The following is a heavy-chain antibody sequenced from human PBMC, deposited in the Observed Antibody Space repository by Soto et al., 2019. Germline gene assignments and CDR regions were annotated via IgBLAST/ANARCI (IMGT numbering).Heavy chain of an antibody. Sequence: SETLSLTCTVSGDSVSTYYWNWPRQPAGKGLEWIGRIYTTRSPNYNPSLKSRVTMSVDTSKNQFSLKLNLSSVTAADTAVYYCARSPAYGDYANLDTWGQGTLVTVSS. D-gene: IGHD4-17*01. J-gene: IGHJ5*02. V-gene: IGHV4-4*07. CDR2: IYTTRSP. CDR1: GDSVSTYY. CDR3: ARSPAYGDYANLDT.